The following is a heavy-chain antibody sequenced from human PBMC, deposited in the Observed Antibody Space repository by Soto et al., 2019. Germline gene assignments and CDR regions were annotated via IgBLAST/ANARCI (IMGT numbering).Heavy chain of an antibody. CDR2: IKHDGSEK. CDR1: GFTFSSYW. J-gene: IGHJ6*03. Sequence: EVQLVESGGGLVQPGGSLRLSCAASGFTFSSYWMTWVRQAPGKGLEWVANIKHDGSEKQYVDSVKGPFTISRDNAKNSLYLQMNRLRAEDPAVYYCADSGSYTDVWGKGTTVIVSS. D-gene: IGHD3-22*01. V-gene: IGHV3-7*01. CDR3: ADSGSYTDV.